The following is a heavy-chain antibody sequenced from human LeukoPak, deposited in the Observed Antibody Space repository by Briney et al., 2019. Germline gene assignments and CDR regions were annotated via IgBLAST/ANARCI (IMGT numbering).Heavy chain of an antibody. D-gene: IGHD3-22*01. CDR1: GGSISSYY. Sequence: SETLSLTCTVSGGSISSYYWSWIRQPPGKGLEWIAYISDIGSINYNPSLKSRVTISLDTSKNQFSLKLSSVTAADTAVYYCARLVRYYYDSSGPDRAFDIWGQGTMVTVSS. CDR2: ISDIGSI. CDR3: ARLVRYYYDSSGPDRAFDI. V-gene: IGHV4-59*08. J-gene: IGHJ3*02.